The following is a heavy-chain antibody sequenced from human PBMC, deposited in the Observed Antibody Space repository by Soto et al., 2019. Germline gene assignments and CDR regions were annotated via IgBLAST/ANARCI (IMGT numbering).Heavy chain of an antibody. CDR2: ISWNSGSI. V-gene: IGHV3-9*01. J-gene: IGHJ3*02. D-gene: IGHD1-26*01. Sequence: PGGSLRLSCAASGFAFDDYAMHWVRQAPGKGLEWVSGISWNSGSIGYADSVKGRFTISRDNAKNSLYLQMNSLRAEDTALYYCAKDMGAVFGAFDIWGQGTMVTVSS. CDR1: GFAFDDYA. CDR3: AKDMGAVFGAFDI.